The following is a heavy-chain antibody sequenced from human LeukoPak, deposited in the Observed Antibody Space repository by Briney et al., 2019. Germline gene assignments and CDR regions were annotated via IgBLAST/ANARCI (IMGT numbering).Heavy chain of an antibody. D-gene: IGHD3-22*01. Sequence: MSSETLSLTCTVSGGSISSYYWSWIRQPPGKGLEWIGYIYYSGSTNYNPSLKSRVTISVDTSKDQFSLKLSSVTAADTAVYYCAGSGYYYTIDYWGQGTLVTVSS. J-gene: IGHJ4*02. CDR3: AGSGYYYTIDY. CDR2: IYYSGST. V-gene: IGHV4-59*01. CDR1: GGSISSYY.